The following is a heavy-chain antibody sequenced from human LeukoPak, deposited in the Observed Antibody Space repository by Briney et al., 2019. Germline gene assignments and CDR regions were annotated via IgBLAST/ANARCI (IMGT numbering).Heavy chain of an antibody. D-gene: IGHD2-8*02. J-gene: IGHJ6*03. V-gene: IGHV3-30*02. CDR1: GFSFRNYG. CDR3: AKDPGASVSGFHMDV. Sequence: GGSLRLSCAASGFSFRNYGMHWVRQATGKGLEWVSFIWSDGNNRFYADSVKGRFTISRDNSKNMLFLQMNTLRAEDTALYYCAKDPGASVSGFHMDVWGKGTTVIVSS. CDR2: IWSDGNNR.